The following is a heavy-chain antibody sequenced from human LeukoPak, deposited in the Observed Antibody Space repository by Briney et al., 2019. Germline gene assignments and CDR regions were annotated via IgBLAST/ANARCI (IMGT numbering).Heavy chain of an antibody. CDR3: ARDLWFGELLYPDWFDP. Sequence: PGGSLRLSCAASGFTFSSYSMNWVRQAPGKGLEWVSSISSSSSYIYYADSVKGRFTISRDNAKNSLYLQMNSLRAEDTAVYYCARDLWFGELLYPDWFDPWGQGTLVTVSS. D-gene: IGHD3-10*01. J-gene: IGHJ5*02. CDR1: GFTFSSYS. V-gene: IGHV3-21*01. CDR2: ISSSSSYI.